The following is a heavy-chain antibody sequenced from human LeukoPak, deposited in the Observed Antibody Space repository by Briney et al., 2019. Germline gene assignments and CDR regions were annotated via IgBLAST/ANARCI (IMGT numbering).Heavy chain of an antibody. V-gene: IGHV1-2*02. CDR1: GYTFTGYY. CDR2: INPNSGGT. Sequence: ASVKVSCKASGYTFTGYYMHWVRQAPGQGLEWMGWINPNSGGTNYAQKFQGRVTMTRDTSISTAYMELSRLRSEDTAVYYCARGGYYDFWSGYYTGAGMDYWGQGTLVTVSS. J-gene: IGHJ4*02. D-gene: IGHD3-3*01. CDR3: ARGGYYDFWSGYYTGAGMDY.